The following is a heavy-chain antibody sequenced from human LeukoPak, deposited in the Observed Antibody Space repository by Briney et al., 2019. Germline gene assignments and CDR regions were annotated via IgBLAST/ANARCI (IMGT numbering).Heavy chain of an antibody. CDR1: GYTFSNYY. D-gene: IGHD3-22*01. CDR3: ARGGRGYYDSSGYYYEY. CDR2: INPTAGNT. J-gene: IGHJ4*02. V-gene: IGHV1-46*01. Sequence: ASVKVSCKASGYTFSNYYLHWVRQAPGQGLEWMGLINPTAGNTYYAQRFQGRVTMTRNTSTSTVYMELSSLRSDDTAVYYCARGGRGYYDSSGYYYEYWGQGTLVTVSS.